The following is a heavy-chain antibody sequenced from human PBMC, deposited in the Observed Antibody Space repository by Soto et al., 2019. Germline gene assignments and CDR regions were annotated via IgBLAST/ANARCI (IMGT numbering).Heavy chain of an antibody. J-gene: IGHJ5*02. CDR1: GGSISSGGYY. V-gene: IGHV4-31*03. CDR2: IYYSGST. CDR3: ARDGNDFHSFDP. D-gene: IGHD3-3*01. Sequence: SETLSLTCTVSGGSISSGGYYWSWIRQHPGKGLEWIGYIYYSGSTYYNPSLKSRVTISVDTSKNQFSLKLSSVTAADTAVYYCARDGNDFHSFDPWGQGTLVTVSS.